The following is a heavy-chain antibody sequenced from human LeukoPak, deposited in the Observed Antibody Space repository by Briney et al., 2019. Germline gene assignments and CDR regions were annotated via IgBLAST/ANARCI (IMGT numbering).Heavy chain of an antibody. D-gene: IGHD4-17*01. CDR2: VTGSGSAT. CDR3: AKAMSTVMGGTDY. J-gene: IGHJ4*02. V-gene: IGHV3-23*01. CDR1: GFTFSSYA. Sequence: GGSLRLSCAASGFTFSSYAMSWVRQASGKGLEWVSTVTGSGSATYYADSVKGRFIISRDNSKNTLYLQMNSLRADDTALYYCAKAMSTVMGGTDYWGQGTLVTVSS.